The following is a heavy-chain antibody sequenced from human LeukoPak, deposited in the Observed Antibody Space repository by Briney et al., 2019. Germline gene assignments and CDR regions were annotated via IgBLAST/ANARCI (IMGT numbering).Heavy chain of an antibody. Sequence: SETLSLTCSVSGASIRSSSYYWGWVRQPPGKGLEWIGTIYFTGNTYYNPSLKTRATISLGTSRHEFSLEMNSVTAADTSIYYCTSGYFVHTFDFWGQGTLVTVSS. CDR3: TSGYFVHTFDF. V-gene: IGHV4-39*01. D-gene: IGHD2-2*03. J-gene: IGHJ4*02. CDR2: IYFTGNT. CDR1: GASIRSSSYY.